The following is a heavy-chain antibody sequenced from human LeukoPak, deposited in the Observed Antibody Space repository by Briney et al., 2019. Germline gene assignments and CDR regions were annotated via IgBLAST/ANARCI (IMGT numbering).Heavy chain of an antibody. D-gene: IGHD5-18*01. V-gene: IGHV1-18*01. CDR2: ISAYNGNT. J-gene: IGHJ4*02. CDR1: GYTFTSYG. Sequence: ASVRVSCKASGYTFTSYGISWVRQAPGQGLEWMGWISAYNGNTNYAQKLQGRVTMTTDTSTSTAYMELRSLRSDDTAVYYCARARSGYSYGSGPDYWGQGTLVTVSS. CDR3: ARARSGYSYGSGPDY.